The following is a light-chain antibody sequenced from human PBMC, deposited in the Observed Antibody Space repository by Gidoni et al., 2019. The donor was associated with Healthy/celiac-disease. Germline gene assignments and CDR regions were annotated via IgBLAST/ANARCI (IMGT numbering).Light chain of an antibody. J-gene: IGKJ4*01. V-gene: IGKV3-15*01. CDR3: QQYNNWPT. CDR2: GAS. Sequence: EIVMTQSPATLSVSPGERATLSCRASQSVSSNLAWYQQKPGQAPRLLSDGASTRATGIPARFSGSGSGTEFTLTISSLQSEDFAVYYCQQYNNWPTFGGGTKVEIK. CDR1: QSVSSN.